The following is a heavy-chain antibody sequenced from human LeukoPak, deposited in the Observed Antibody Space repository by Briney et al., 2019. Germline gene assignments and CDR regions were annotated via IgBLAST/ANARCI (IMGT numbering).Heavy chain of an antibody. V-gene: IGHV3-23*01. CDR2: ISGSGGST. D-gene: IGHD4-17*01. Sequence: PGGSLRLSCAASGLTFSSYAMSWVRQAPGKGLEWVSAISGSGGSTYYADSVKGRFTISRDNSKSTLYLQMNSLRAEDTAVYYCAKGPTMTTVTTVFDYWGQGTLVTVSS. CDR1: GLTFSSYA. CDR3: AKGPTMTTVTTVFDY. J-gene: IGHJ4*02.